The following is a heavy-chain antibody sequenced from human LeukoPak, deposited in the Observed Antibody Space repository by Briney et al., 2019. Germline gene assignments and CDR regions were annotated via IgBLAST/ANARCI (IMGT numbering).Heavy chain of an antibody. V-gene: IGHV1-2*02. D-gene: IGHD3-10*01. CDR2: INPNSGGT. CDR1: GYTFHTYA. J-gene: IGHJ4*02. Sequence: ASVKVSCKASGYTFHTYAMNWVRQAPGHGLEWMGWINPNSGGTNYAQKFQGRVTMTRDTSISTAYMELSRLRSDDTAVYYCARGMVRGVIKPDYWGQGTLVTVSS. CDR3: ARGMVRGVIKPDY.